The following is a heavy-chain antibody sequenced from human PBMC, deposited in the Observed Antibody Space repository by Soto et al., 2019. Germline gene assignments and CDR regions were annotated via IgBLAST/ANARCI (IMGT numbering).Heavy chain of an antibody. CDR3: ARARQSIAARPPGGVFDY. Sequence: EVQLLESGGGLVQPGGSLRLSCAASGFTFSSYAMSWVRQAPGKGLEWVSAISGSGGSTYYADSVKGRFTISRDNSKNTLYLQMNSLRAEDTAVYYCARARQSIAARPPGGVFDYWGQGTLVTVSS. J-gene: IGHJ4*02. CDR2: ISGSGGST. CDR1: GFTFSSYA. D-gene: IGHD6-6*01. V-gene: IGHV3-23*01.